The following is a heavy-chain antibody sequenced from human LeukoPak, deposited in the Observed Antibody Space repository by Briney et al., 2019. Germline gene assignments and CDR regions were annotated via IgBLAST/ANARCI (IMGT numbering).Heavy chain of an antibody. CDR3: TKAFCSSTSCSFDS. V-gene: IGHV3-23*01. Sequence: GGSLRLSCAASGSPFGGYAMTWVRQAPGKGLEWVSSVNGGGDITYYRDSVKGRFTISRDNSKNTLSLRMDSLRAEDTGVYYCTKAFCSSTSCSFDSWGQGILVTVAS. D-gene: IGHD2-2*01. J-gene: IGHJ4*02. CDR2: VNGGGDIT. CDR1: GSPFGGYA.